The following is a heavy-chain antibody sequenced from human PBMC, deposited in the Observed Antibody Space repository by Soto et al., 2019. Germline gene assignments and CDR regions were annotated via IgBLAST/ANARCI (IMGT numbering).Heavy chain of an antibody. CDR2: IWYDGSNK. V-gene: IGHV3-33*01. D-gene: IGHD3-3*01. Sequence: GGSLRLSCAASGFTFSSYGMHWVRQAPGKGLEWVAVIWYDGSNKYYADSVKGRFTISRDNSKNTLYLQMTSLRAEDTAVYYCAREMDFWSGYYYYYGMDVWGQGTTVTVSS. CDR3: AREMDFWSGYYYYYGMDV. CDR1: GFTFSSYG. J-gene: IGHJ6*02.